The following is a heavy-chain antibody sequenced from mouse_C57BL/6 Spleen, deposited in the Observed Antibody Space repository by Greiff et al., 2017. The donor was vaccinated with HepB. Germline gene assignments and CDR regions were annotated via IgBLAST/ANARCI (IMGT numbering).Heavy chain of an antibody. J-gene: IGHJ1*03. Sequence: EVKLLESGPGLVKPSQSLSLTCSVTGYSITSGYYWNWIRQFPGNKLEWMGYISYDGSNNYNPSLKNRISITRDTSKNQFFLKLNSVTTEDTATYYCARGNYDYDGDWYFDVWGTGTTVTVSS. CDR2: ISYDGSN. V-gene: IGHV3-6*01. D-gene: IGHD2-4*01. CDR1: GYSITSGYY. CDR3: ARGNYDYDGDWYFDV.